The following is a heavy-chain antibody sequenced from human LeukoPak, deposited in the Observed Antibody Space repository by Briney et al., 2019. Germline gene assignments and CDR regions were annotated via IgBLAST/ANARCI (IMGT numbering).Heavy chain of an antibody. Sequence: GVLRLSCTASGFTFGDYLMSWFRQAPGKGLEWIGFISGGTTEYAASVKGRFTISRDDSTSIAYLQMNSLTTEDTAVYYCSRGSGWLSVYWGQGTLVTVPS. D-gene: IGHD6-19*01. V-gene: IGHV3-49*03. CDR1: GFTFGDYL. J-gene: IGHJ4*02. CDR2: ISGGTT. CDR3: SRGSGWLSVY.